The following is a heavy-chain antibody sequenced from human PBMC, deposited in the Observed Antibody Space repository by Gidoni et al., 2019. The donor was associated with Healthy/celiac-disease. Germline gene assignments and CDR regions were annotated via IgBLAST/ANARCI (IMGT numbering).Heavy chain of an antibody. CDR1: GFTVSSNY. J-gene: IGHJ3*02. Sequence: EVQLVESGGGLVQPGGSLRLSCAASGFTVSSNYMSWVRQAPGKGLEWVSVIYSGGSTYYADSVKGRFTISRDNSKNTLYLQMNSLRAEDTAVYYCARAGYTKVPAAFDIWGQGTMVTVSS. CDR2: IYSGGST. D-gene: IGHD1-1*01. V-gene: IGHV3-66*02. CDR3: ARAGYTKVPAAFDI.